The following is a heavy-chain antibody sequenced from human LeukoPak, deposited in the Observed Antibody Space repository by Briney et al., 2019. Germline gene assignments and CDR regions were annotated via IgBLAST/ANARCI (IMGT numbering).Heavy chain of an antibody. J-gene: IGHJ4*02. CDR2: IYHSGST. V-gene: IGHV4-4*02. Sequence: SETLSLTCTVSGGSMSSSSWWSWVRQPPGKGLEWIGEIYHSGSTNYNPSLKSRVTISVDKSKNQFSLKLSSVTAADTAVYYCARDSYDSSGGYYFDYWGQGTLVTVSS. CDR1: GGSMSSSSW. CDR3: ARDSYDSSGGYYFDY. D-gene: IGHD3-22*01.